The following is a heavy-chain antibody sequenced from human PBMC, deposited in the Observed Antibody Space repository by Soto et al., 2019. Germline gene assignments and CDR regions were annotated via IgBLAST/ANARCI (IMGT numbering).Heavy chain of an antibody. CDR1: GGSISSYY. Sequence: PSETLSLTCTVSGGSISSYYWSWIRQPPGKGLEWIGYIYYSGSTNYNPSLKSRVTISVDTSKNQFSLKLSSVTAADTAVYYCARHGRGYSSGWSCFDDWGQGTLVTFSS. CDR3: ARHGRGYSSGWSCFDD. CDR2: IYYSGST. V-gene: IGHV4-59*08. D-gene: IGHD6-19*01. J-gene: IGHJ4*02.